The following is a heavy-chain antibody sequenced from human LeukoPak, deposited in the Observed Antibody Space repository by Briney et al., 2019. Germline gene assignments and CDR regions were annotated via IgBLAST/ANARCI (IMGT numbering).Heavy chain of an antibody. J-gene: IGHJ4*02. CDR3: ARVVVGATRSYYFDY. Sequence: GGSLRLSCAASGFTFSSYGMHWVRQAPGKGLERVAFIRYDGSNKYYADSVKGRFTISRDNSKNTLYLQMNSLRAEDTAVYYCARVVVGATRSYYFDYWGQGTLVTVSS. D-gene: IGHD1-26*01. CDR2: IRYDGSNK. CDR1: GFTFSSYG. V-gene: IGHV3-30*02.